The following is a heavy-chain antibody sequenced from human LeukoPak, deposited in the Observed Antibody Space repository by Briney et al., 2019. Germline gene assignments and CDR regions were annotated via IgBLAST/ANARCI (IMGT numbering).Heavy chain of an antibody. CDR3: ARGARYFDY. V-gene: IGHV3-48*01. Sequence: GGSLRLSCAASGFTFSSYGINWVRQAPGKGLEWVSYISSSSSTIYFADSVKGRFTISRDNAKNSLYLQMNSLRAADTAVYYCARGARYFDYWGQGTLVTVSS. J-gene: IGHJ4*02. CDR2: ISSSSSTI. CDR1: GFTFSSYG.